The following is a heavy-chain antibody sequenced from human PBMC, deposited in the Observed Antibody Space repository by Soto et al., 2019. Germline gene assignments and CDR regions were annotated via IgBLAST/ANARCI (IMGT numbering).Heavy chain of an antibody. J-gene: IGHJ5*02. CDR3: ARHHGPTTSENWFDP. CDR2: ISTYSGDT. CDR1: GYTFFTYD. Sequence: ASVKVSCKASGYTFFTYDISWVRQAPGQGLEWMGWISTYSGDTKYAQKFQGRVTMTTDTSTTTAYLELRSLRSDDTAVYYCARHHGPTTSENWFDPWGQGTLVTSPQ. D-gene: IGHD5-12*01. V-gene: IGHV1-18*01.